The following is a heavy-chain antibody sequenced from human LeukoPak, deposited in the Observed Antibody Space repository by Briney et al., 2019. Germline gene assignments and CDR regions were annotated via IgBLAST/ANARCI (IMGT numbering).Heavy chain of an antibody. V-gene: IGHV4-34*01. J-gene: IGHJ4*02. CDR3: ASPATGNKAGFDY. CDR2: INHLGST. D-gene: IGHD6-13*01. CDR1: GGSSSGHY. Sequence: SETLSLTCGVYGGSSSGHYWTWIRQPPGKGLEWIGEINHLGSTDYNPSLKSRVTISVDTSKNHFSLKLRSVTAADTAVYYCASPATGNKAGFDYWGRGTLVTVPS.